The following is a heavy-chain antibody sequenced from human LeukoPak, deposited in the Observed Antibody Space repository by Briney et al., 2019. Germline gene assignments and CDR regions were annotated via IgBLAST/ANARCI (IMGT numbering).Heavy chain of an antibody. Sequence: SETLSLTCTVSGDSISSSSYYWAWIRQPPGKGLEWIGSIYYSGSTYYNPSLKSRVAISVDMSKNQFSLQLSSVTAADTAVYYCARAHDSSGHYYESYLKLDYWGQGTLVTVSS. CDR1: GDSISSSSYY. D-gene: IGHD3-22*01. CDR2: IYYSGST. V-gene: IGHV4-39*07. J-gene: IGHJ4*02. CDR3: ARAHDSSGHYYESYLKLDY.